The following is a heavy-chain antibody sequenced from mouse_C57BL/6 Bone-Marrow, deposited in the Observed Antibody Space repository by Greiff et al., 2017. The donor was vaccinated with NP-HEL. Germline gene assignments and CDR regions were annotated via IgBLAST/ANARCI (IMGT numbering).Heavy chain of an antibody. J-gene: IGHJ2*01. Sequence: QVQLKESGPGLVQPSQSLSITCTVSGFSLTSYGVHWVRQSPGKGLEWLGVIWRGGSTDYNAAFMSRLSITKDNSKSQVFFKMNSLQADDTAIYYCAKSRYGSSLYYFDYWGQGTTLTVSS. CDR3: AKSRYGSSLYYFDY. CDR2: IWRGGST. V-gene: IGHV2-5*01. D-gene: IGHD1-1*01. CDR1: GFSLTSYG.